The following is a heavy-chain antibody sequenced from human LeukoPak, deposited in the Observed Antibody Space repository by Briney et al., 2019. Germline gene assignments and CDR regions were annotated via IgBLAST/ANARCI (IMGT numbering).Heavy chain of an antibody. CDR2: IIPIFGTA. V-gene: IGHV1-69*01. CDR1: GGTFSSYA. J-gene: IGHJ4*02. Sequence: SVKVSCKASGGTFSSYAISWVRQAPGQGLEWMGGIIPIFGTANYAQKFQGRVTITADESTSTAYMELSSLRSEDTAVYYCARQGSHCNGVCSFDYWGQGTLVTVSS. D-gene: IGHD2-8*01. CDR3: ARQGSHCNGVCSFDY.